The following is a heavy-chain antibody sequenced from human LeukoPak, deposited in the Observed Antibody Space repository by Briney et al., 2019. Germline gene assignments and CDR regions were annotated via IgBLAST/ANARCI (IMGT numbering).Heavy chain of an antibody. J-gene: IGHJ4*02. V-gene: IGHV4-34*01. CDR2: INHSGST. D-gene: IGHD6-6*01. Sequence: XYYWSWLRQPPGKGLEWIGEINHSGSTNYNPSRQSRGTISVDTSKHQFSLKLLSVTAADTAVYYGARVRGRQHVRGGYYFDYWGQGTLVTVSS. CDR1: XYY. CDR3: ARVRGRQHVRGGYYFDY.